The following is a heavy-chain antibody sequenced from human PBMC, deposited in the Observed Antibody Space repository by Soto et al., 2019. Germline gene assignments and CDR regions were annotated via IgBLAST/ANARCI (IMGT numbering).Heavy chain of an antibody. V-gene: IGHV4-39*07. D-gene: IGHD1-1*01. CDR1: GGSISSSSYY. CDR2: IYYSGST. CDR3: EGYPDYAFDI. J-gene: IGHJ3*02. Sequence: SETLSLTCTVSGGSISSSSYYWGWIRQPPGKGLEWIGSIYYSGSTYYNPSLKSRVTISVDTSKNQFSLKLSSVTAADTAVYYCEGYPDYAFDIWGQGTMVTVSS.